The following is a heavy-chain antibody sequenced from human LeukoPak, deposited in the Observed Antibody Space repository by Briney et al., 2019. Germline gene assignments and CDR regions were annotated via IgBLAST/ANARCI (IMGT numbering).Heavy chain of an antibody. Sequence: ASVKVSCKASGYTFTSYAMHWVRQAPGQRLEWMGWINAGNGNTKYSQKFQGRVTTTRDTSASTAYMELSSLRSEDTAVYYCATALDFWSGYYTFDYWGQGTLVTVSS. CDR3: ATALDFWSGYYTFDY. J-gene: IGHJ4*02. CDR1: GYTFTSYA. D-gene: IGHD3-3*01. V-gene: IGHV1-3*01. CDR2: INAGNGNT.